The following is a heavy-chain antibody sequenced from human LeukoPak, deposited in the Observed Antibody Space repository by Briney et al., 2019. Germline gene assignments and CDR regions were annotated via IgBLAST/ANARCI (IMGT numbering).Heavy chain of an antibody. V-gene: IGHV3-48*03. CDR3: ARDGKSIYYDFWSGYPPMDV. J-gene: IGHJ6*04. Sequence: PGGSLRLSCAASGFTFSSYEMNWVRQAPGKGLEWVSYISSSGSTIYCADSVKGRFTISRDNAKNSLYLQMNSLRAEDTAVYYCARDGKSIYYDFWSGYPPMDVWGKGTTVTVSS. D-gene: IGHD3-3*01. CDR2: ISSSGSTI. CDR1: GFTFSSYE.